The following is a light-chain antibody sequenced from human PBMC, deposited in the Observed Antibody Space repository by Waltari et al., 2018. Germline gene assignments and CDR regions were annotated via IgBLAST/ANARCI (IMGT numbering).Light chain of an antibody. Sequence: EKVMTQSPATLSVSPGERVTLSCRASQSVSNHLAWYQQRPGQAPRLLIYAASSGAAGVQARFSGSGSGTEFTLTIDSLQSEDFAVYFCQQYNSWPFTFGPGTQVDIK. CDR1: QSVSNH. J-gene: IGKJ3*01. CDR3: QQYNSWPFT. V-gene: IGKV3-15*01. CDR2: AAS.